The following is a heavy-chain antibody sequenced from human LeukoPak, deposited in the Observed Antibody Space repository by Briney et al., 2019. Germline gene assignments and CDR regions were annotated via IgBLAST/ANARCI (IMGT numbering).Heavy chain of an antibody. CDR2: ISSSSSTI. CDR3: AKDRRGDYYYYMDV. CDR1: GFTFSSYS. D-gene: IGHD3-10*01. J-gene: IGHJ6*03. V-gene: IGHV3-48*01. Sequence: GGSLRLSCAASGFTFSSYSMNWVRQAPGKGLEWVSYISSSSSTIYYADSVKGRFTISRDNAKNSLYLQMNSLRAEDTAVYYCAKDRRGDYYYYMDVWGKGTTVTVSS.